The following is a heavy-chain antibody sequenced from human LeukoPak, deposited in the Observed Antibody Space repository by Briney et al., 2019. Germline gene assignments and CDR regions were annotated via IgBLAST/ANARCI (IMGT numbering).Heavy chain of an antibody. CDR3: ARYSIAVYEGDWFDP. CDR1: GYTFTSYD. V-gene: IGHV1-8*03. D-gene: IGHD6-19*01. CDR2: MNPNSGNT. Sequence: ASVKVSCKASGYTFTSYDINWVRQATGQGLERMGWMNPNSGNTGYAQKFQGRVTITRNTSISTAYMELSSLRSEDTAVYYCARYSIAVYEGDWFDPWGQGTLVTVSS. J-gene: IGHJ5*02.